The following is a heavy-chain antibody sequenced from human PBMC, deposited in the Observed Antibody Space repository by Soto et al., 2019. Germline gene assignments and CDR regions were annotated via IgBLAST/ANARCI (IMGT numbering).Heavy chain of an antibody. CDR1: GFTFSSYA. CDR3: ARGPSMVRGAPYYYGMDV. Sequence: QVQLVESGGGVVQPGRSLRLSCAASGFTFSSYAMHWVRQAPGKGLEWVAVISYDGSNKYYADSVKGRFTISRDNSKNTLYLQMNSLRAEETAVYYCARGPSMVRGAPYYYGMDVWGQGTTVTVSS. CDR2: ISYDGSNK. D-gene: IGHD3-10*01. V-gene: IGHV3-30-3*01. J-gene: IGHJ6*02.